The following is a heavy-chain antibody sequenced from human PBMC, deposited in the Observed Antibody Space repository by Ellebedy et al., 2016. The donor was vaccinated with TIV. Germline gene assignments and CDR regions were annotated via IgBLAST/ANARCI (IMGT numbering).Heavy chain of an antibody. V-gene: IGHV3-33*08. CDR3: AREFRDYYYDY. CDR1: GFTFSSYG. D-gene: IGHD4/OR15-4a*01. J-gene: IGHJ4*02. CDR2: IWYDGSNK. Sequence: GESLKISCPASGFTFSSYGMHWVRQAPGKGLECVAGIWYDGSNKYYADSVKGRFTISRDNSKNTLYLQMNSLRAEDTAVYYCAREFRDYYYDYWGQGTLVTVSS.